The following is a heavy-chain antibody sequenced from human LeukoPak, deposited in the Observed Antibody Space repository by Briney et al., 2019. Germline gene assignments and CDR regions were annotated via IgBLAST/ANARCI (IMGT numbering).Heavy chain of an antibody. CDR1: GGSLSSYY. CDR3: ARVGGQITIFGVATRGAFDI. CDR2: IYTSGST. V-gene: IGHV4-4*07. Sequence: PSETLSLTCTVSGGSLSSYYWSWIRQPAGKGLEWIGRIYTSGSTNYNPSLKSRVTISVDKSKNQFSLKLSSVTAADTAVYYCARVGGQITIFGVATRGAFDIWGQGTMVTVSS. J-gene: IGHJ3*02. D-gene: IGHD3-3*01.